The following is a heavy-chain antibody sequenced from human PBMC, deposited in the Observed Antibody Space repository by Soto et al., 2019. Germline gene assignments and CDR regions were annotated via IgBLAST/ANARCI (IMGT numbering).Heavy chain of an antibody. J-gene: IGHJ5*02. CDR3: AREIQGIAAAKGNWFDP. Sequence: SETLSLTCTVSGGSISSYYWSWIRQPPGKGLEWIGYIYYSGSTNYNPSLKSRVTISVDTSKNPFSLKRSSVTAADTAVYYCAREIQGIAAAKGNWFDPWGQGTLVTVSS. V-gene: IGHV4-59*01. CDR1: GGSISSYY. D-gene: IGHD6-13*01. CDR2: IYYSGST.